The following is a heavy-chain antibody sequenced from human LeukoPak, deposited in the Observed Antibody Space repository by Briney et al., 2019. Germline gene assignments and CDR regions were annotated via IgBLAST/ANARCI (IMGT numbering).Heavy chain of an antibody. CDR3: ARGGWGRSTGRKFDY. D-gene: IGHD7-27*01. J-gene: IGHJ4*02. CDR1: GGSFSGYY. CDR2: INHSGST. Sequence: SETLSLTCAVYGGSFSGYYWSWIRQPPGKGLERIGEINHSGSTNYNPSLKSRVTISVDTSKNQFSLKLSSVTAAVTAVYYCARGGWGRSTGRKFDYWGQGTLVTVSS. V-gene: IGHV4-34*01.